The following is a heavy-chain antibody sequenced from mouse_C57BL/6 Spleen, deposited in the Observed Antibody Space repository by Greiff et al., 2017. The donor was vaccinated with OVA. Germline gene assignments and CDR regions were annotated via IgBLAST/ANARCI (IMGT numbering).Heavy chain of an antibody. CDR2: IYPGSGNT. V-gene: IGHV1-76*01. J-gene: IGHJ3*01. CDR3: ARDEAWFAY. CDR1: GYTFTDYY. Sequence: VQRVESGAELVRPGASVKLSCKASGYTFTDYYINWVKQRPGQGLEWIARIYPGSGNTYYNEKFKGKATLTAEKSSSTAYMQLSSLTSEDSAVYFCARDEAWFAYWGQGTLVTVSA.